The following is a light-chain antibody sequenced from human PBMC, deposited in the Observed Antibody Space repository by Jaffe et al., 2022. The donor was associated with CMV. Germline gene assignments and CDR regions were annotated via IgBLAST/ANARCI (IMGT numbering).Light chain of an antibody. J-gene: IGLJ3*02. CDR3: SSHTSASTWV. CDR1: SSDIGGYNY. CDR2: DVS. V-gene: IGLV2-14*03. Sequence: QSALTQPASVSGSPGQSIIISCTGTSSDIGGYNYVSWYQQHPGKAPKLLISDVSHRPSGVSYRFSGSKSDTTASLTISGLRAEDEADYYCSSHTSASTWVFGGGTKVTVL.